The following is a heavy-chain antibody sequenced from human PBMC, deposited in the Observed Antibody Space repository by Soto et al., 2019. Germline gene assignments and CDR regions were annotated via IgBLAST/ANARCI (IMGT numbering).Heavy chain of an antibody. CDR1: GFTFDSYT. J-gene: IGHJ2*01. CDR2: ISATTTYK. D-gene: IGHD1-1*01. CDR3: ARGGTSKSGHLWYFDL. V-gene: IGHV3-21*01. Sequence: EVQVVESGGGLVKPGGSLKLSCTASGFTFDSYTMNWLRQAPGRGLEWVSSISATTTYKYYADSVKGRFIISRDNARNSLYLLTNSLRDEDTAVYYCARGGTSKSGHLWYFDLWGRGTLVTVSS.